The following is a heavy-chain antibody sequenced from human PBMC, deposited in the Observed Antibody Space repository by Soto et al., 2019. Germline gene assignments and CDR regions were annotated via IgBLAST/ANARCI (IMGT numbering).Heavy chain of an antibody. CDR2: ISYDGSNK. J-gene: IGHJ6*02. D-gene: IGHD3-3*01. CDR1: GFTFSSYG. CDR3: AKDVGRFLEWLYTHYGMDV. V-gene: IGHV3-30*18. Sequence: QVQLVESGGGVVQPGRSLRLSCAASGFTFSSYGMHWVRQAPGKGLEWVAVISYDGSNKYYVDSVKGRFTISRDNSKNTLYLQMNSLRAEDTAVYYCAKDVGRFLEWLYTHYGMDVWGQGTTVTVSS.